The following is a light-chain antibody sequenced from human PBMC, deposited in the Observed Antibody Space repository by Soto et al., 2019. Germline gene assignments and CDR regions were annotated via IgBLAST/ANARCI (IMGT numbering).Light chain of an antibody. CDR2: IND. J-gene: IGLJ3*02. CDR1: SSSIGSNT. Sequence: QSVLTQAPSASGTPGQRVTISCSGSSSSIGSNTVSWYQQVPGTAPKLLIYINDHRPSGFPDRFSGSKSGTSASLAIGGLQSEDEADYYCAAWDGSLNGWVFGGGTKLTVL. V-gene: IGLV1-44*01. CDR3: AAWDGSLNGWV.